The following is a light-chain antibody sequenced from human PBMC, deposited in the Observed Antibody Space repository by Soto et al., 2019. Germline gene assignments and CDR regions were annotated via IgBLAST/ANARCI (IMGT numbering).Light chain of an antibody. CDR2: EVS. CDR1: SSDVGGYNY. V-gene: IGLV2-8*01. Sequence: QSALTQPPSASGSPGQSVTISCTGTSSDVGGYNYVSWYQQHPGKAPKLMIYEVSERPSGVPDRFSGSKSGNTASLTVSGLQAEDEADYYGSSYGGSNNLVFGGGTKVTVL. J-gene: IGLJ2*01. CDR3: SSYGGSNNLV.